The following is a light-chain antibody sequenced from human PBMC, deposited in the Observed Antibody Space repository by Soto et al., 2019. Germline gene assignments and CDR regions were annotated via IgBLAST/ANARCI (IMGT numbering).Light chain of an antibody. CDR1: QSVSSTY. CDR3: QQRSNWPIT. J-gene: IGKJ5*01. V-gene: IGKV3-11*01. Sequence: IVLTQSPLTMALAPGERSTLALRASQSVSSTYLAWYQQKPGQAPRLLIYDASNRATGIPARFSGSGSGTDFTLTISSLEPEDFAVYYCQQRSNWPITFGQGTRLEI. CDR2: DAS.